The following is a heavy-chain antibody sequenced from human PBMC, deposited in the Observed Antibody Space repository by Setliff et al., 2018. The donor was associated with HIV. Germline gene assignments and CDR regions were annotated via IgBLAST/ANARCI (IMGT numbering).Heavy chain of an antibody. V-gene: IGHV1-69*13. D-gene: IGHD1-26*01. CDR1: GGTFSSYA. CDR2: IIPIFGTA. Sequence: SVKVSCKASGGTFSSYAISWVRQAPGQGLEWMGGIIPIFGTANYAQKFQGRVTITADESTSTAYMELSSLRSEDTAVYYCAREFPGATAGFDYWGQGTLVTVSS. CDR3: AREFPGATAGFDY. J-gene: IGHJ4*02.